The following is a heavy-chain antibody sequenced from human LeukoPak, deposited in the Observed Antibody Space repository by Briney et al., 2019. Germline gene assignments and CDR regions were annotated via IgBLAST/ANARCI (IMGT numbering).Heavy chain of an antibody. Sequence: GASVKVSCKASGYTCTSYDINWVRQATGQGLEWMGWMNPNSGNTGYAQKFQGRVTMTRNTSISTAYMELSSLRSEDTAVYYCARGLSSGWYSDYWGQGTLVTVSS. CDR2: MNPNSGNT. CDR1: GYTCTSYD. CDR3: ARGLSSGWYSDY. J-gene: IGHJ4*02. V-gene: IGHV1-8*01. D-gene: IGHD6-19*01.